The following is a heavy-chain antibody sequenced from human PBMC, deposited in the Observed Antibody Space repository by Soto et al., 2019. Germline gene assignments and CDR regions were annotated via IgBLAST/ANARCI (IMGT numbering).Heavy chain of an antibody. Sequence: QVQLVESGGGVVQPGRSLRLSCAASGFTFSSYGMHWVRQAPGKGLEWVAVIWYDGSNKYYADSVKGRFTISRDNSKNTLYLQMNSLRAEDTAVYYCARDRRGYYFWSGWRWFDPWGQGTLVTVSS. V-gene: IGHV3-33*01. J-gene: IGHJ5*02. CDR3: ARDRRGYYFWSGWRWFDP. CDR2: IWYDGSNK. D-gene: IGHD3-3*01. CDR1: GFTFSSYG.